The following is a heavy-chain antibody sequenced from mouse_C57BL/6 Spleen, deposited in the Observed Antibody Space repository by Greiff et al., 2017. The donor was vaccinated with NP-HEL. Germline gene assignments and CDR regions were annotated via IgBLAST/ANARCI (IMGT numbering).Heavy chain of an antibody. CDR1: GYSFTGYY. CDR3: ARIDYGSSSSFAY. Sequence: VHVKQSGPELVKPGASVKISCKASGYSFTGYYMNWVKQSPEKSLEWIGEINPSTGGTTYNQKFKAKATLTVDKSSSTAYMQLKSLTSEDSAVYYCARIDYGSSSSFAYWGQGTLVTVSA. V-gene: IGHV1-42*01. D-gene: IGHD1-1*01. CDR2: INPSTGGT. J-gene: IGHJ3*01.